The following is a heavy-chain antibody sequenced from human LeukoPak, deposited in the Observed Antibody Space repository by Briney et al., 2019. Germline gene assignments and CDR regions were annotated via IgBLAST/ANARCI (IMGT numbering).Heavy chain of an antibody. D-gene: IGHD1-26*01. CDR3: ARAPLPRGYYFDY. CDR1: GGSFSGFY. CDR2: INHSGST. J-gene: IGHJ4*02. Sequence: SETLSHTCAVYGGSFSGFYWSWIRQPPGKGLEWIGEINHSGSTNYSPSLKSRVAMSVDTSKNQFSLKLSSVTAADTAVYYCARAPLPRGYYFDYWGQGTLATVSS. V-gene: IGHV4-34*01.